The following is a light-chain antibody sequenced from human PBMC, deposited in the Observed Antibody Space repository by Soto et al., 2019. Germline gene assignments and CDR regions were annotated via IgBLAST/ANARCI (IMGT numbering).Light chain of an antibody. V-gene: IGLV2-14*02. CDR2: EAS. CDR3: GSWDSSLSAYV. CDR1: SSDVGSHNL. J-gene: IGLJ1*01. Sequence: QSALTQPASVSGSPGQSITISCTGTSSDVGSHNLVSWYQQFPGKAPKLIIFEASKRPSGIPDRFSGSKSGTSATLGITGFQTGDEADYYCGSWDSSLSAYVFGTGTKVTVL.